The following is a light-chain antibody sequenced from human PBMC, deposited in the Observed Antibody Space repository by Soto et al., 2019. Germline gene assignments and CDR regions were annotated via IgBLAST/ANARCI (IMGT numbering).Light chain of an antibody. J-gene: IGKJ4*01. V-gene: IGKV3-15*01. CDR2: GAS. Sequence: EIVLTQSPATLSLSPGXRXTLSXRASQSVSSYLAWYQHKPGQAPRLLIYGASTRATGIPARFSGSGSGTDFTLTISSLQSEDFAVYYCQQYNNWPLTFGGGTKVAIK. CDR3: QQYNNWPLT. CDR1: QSVSSY.